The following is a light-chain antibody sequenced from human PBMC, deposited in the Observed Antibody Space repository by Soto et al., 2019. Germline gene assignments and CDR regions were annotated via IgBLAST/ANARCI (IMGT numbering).Light chain of an antibody. Sequence: EILMTQSPGTLSVSPGERATLSCRASQSVSSNLAWYQQKPGQAPRLLIYGASTRATGLPARFSGSGSGTEFTLTISSLQSEDFAIYYCQHYNNWPPWTFGQGTKVEIK. CDR2: GAS. CDR3: QHYNNWPPWT. CDR1: QSVSSN. J-gene: IGKJ1*01. V-gene: IGKV3-15*01.